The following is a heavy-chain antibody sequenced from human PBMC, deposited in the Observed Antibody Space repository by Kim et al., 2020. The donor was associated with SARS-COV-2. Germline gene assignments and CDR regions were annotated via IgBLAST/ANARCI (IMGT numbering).Heavy chain of an antibody. Sequence: SETLSLTCTVSGGSISSSSYYWGWIRQPPGKGLEWIGSIYYSGSTYYNPSLKSRVTISVDTSKNQFSLKLSSVTAADTAVYYCARDRVAAGRGYGMDVWGQGTTVTVSS. V-gene: IGHV4-39*07. CDR3: ARDRVAAGRGYGMDV. J-gene: IGHJ6*02. CDR1: GGSISSSSYY. D-gene: IGHD6-13*01. CDR2: IYYSGST.